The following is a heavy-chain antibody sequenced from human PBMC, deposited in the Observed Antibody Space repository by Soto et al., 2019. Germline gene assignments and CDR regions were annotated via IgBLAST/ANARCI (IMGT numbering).Heavy chain of an antibody. Sequence: QVQLQESGPGLVKPSETLSLTCTVSGGSISSYYWSWIRQPPGKGLEWIGYIYYSGSTNYNPSLKSRVTISVDTSKNQFSLKLSSVTAADTAVHYCARKSYSYGYYFDYCGQGTLVTVSS. CDR3: ARKSYSYGYYFDY. CDR2: IYYSGST. V-gene: IGHV4-59*01. J-gene: IGHJ4*02. CDR1: GGSISSYY. D-gene: IGHD5-18*01.